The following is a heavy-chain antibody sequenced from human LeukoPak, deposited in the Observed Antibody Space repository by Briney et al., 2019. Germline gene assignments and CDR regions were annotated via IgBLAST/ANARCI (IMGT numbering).Heavy chain of an antibody. CDR2: INSDGSST. CDR3: ARGKVDTAMAIDY. Sequence: GGSLRLSCAASGFTFSSYWMHWVRQAPGKGLVWVSRINSDGSSTSYADSVKGRFTISRDNAKNTLYLQMNSLRAEDAAVYYCARGKVDTAMAIDYWGQGTLVTVSS. J-gene: IGHJ4*02. D-gene: IGHD5-18*01. V-gene: IGHV3-74*01. CDR1: GFTFSSYW.